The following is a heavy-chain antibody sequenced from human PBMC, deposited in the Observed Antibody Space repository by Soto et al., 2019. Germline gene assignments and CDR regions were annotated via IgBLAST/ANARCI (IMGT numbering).Heavy chain of an antibody. CDR2: ISYAGSNT. CDR3: ARVWSYASAFDI. D-gene: IGHD1-26*01. Sequence: QVQLVESGGGVVQPGRSLRLSCAASGFTFSTYALHWVRQAPGKGLEWVAVISYAGSNTYYADSVKGRFTISRDKAKNTLSLQMNSLRAEDTAVYYGARVWSYASAFDIWGQGTMVTVSS. V-gene: IGHV3-30-3*01. CDR1: GFTFSTYA. J-gene: IGHJ3*02.